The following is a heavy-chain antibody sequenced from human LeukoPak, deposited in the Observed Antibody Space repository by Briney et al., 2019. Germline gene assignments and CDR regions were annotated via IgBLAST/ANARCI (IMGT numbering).Heavy chain of an antibody. D-gene: IGHD3-3*01. CDR3: ARDSITIFGVVTF. V-gene: IGHV3-30-3*01. CDR1: GFTFSSYA. Sequence: PGGSLRLSCAASGFTFSSYAMHWVRQAPGKGLEWVAVISYDGSNKYYADSVKGRFTISRDNSKNTLYLQMNSLRAEDTAVYYCARDSITIFGVVTFWGQGTLVTVSS. J-gene: IGHJ4*02. CDR2: ISYDGSNK.